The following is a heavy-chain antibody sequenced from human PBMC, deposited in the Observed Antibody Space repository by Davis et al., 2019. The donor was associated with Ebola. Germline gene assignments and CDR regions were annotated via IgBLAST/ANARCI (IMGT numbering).Heavy chain of an antibody. CDR1: GYTFTSYY. CDR2: INPYSGGT. Sequence: ASVTVSCKASGYTFTSYYMHWVRQAPGQGLEWMGRINPYSGGTNYAQKFQGRVTMTRDTSISTVYMELSGLRSDDTAMYFCAKLSFGEAGFDYWGQGTLVTVSS. V-gene: IGHV1-2*06. J-gene: IGHJ4*02. CDR3: AKLSFGEAGFDY. D-gene: IGHD3-10*01.